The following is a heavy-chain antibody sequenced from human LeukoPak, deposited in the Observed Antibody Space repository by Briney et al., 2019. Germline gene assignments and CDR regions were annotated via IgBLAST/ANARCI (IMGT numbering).Heavy chain of an antibody. CDR2: INHSGST. Sequence: SSETLSLTCTVSGGSISGFYWSWIRQPPGKGLEWIGEINHSGSTNYNPSLKSRVTISVDTSKNQFSLKLSSVTAADTAVYYCARRGSRYVNWFDPWGQGTLVTVSS. D-gene: IGHD6-25*01. CDR3: ARRGSRYVNWFDP. CDR1: GGSISGFY. J-gene: IGHJ5*02. V-gene: IGHV4-34*01.